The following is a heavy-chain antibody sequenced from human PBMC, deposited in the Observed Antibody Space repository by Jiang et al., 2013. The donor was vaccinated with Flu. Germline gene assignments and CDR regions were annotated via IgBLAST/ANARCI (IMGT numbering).Heavy chain of an antibody. V-gene: IGHV1-3*01. CDR3: AADRLPYSGGQGYYAMDV. Sequence: YIFTNFAIHWVRQAPDKGLSGWDGINPGNGETQYSEKFLERVTITRDMSTTTAYMELSSLRPEDTAVYYCAADRLPYSGGQGYYAMDVWGKGTTVTVSS. CDR1: YIFTNFA. CDR2: INPGNGET. J-gene: IGHJ6*04. D-gene: IGHD6-19*01.